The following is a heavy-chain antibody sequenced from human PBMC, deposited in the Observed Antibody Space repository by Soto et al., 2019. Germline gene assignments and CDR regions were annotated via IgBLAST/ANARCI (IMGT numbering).Heavy chain of an antibody. CDR2: VSIGGST. J-gene: IGHJ4*02. CDR3: AKDTQEYSYGPIFDY. V-gene: IGHV3-23*01. Sequence: GGSLRLSCAASGFTFSSYAMGWVRQGPGKGLEWVAVVSIGGSTHYADSVKGRFTISRDNSKNTLYLQMNSLRAEDTAVYYCAKDTQEYSYGPIFDYWGQGALVTVSS. D-gene: IGHD5-18*01. CDR1: GFTFSSYA.